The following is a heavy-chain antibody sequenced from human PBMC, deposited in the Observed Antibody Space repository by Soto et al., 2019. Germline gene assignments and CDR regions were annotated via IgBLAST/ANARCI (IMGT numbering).Heavy chain of an antibody. V-gene: IGHV3-21*01. CDR2: VTSSPSSM. Sequence: GGSLRLSCAASGFTFSGFSMNWVRQAPGKGLEWVSSVTSSPSSMFYADSVKGRFTISRDDAKDSLFLQMNSLRADDTAVYYCAREADFASSGHVLDYWCPGTLVTVSS. CDR3: AREADFASSGHVLDY. D-gene: IGHD3-22*01. CDR1: GFTFSGFS. J-gene: IGHJ4*02.